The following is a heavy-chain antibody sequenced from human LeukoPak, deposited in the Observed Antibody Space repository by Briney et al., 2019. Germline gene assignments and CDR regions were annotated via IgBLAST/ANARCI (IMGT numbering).Heavy chain of an antibody. CDR3: ARGSPFGTVGTTTRALDI. Sequence: GASVKVSCKASGYTFIGYYIHWVRQAPGQGLEWMGWINPNSGGTNYAQKFQGRVTMTRDTSISTAYMELSRLTSDDTAVYYCARGSPFGTVGTTTRALDIWGQGTMVTVSS. J-gene: IGHJ3*02. CDR2: INPNSGGT. V-gene: IGHV1-2*02. CDR1: GYTFIGYY. D-gene: IGHD1-26*01.